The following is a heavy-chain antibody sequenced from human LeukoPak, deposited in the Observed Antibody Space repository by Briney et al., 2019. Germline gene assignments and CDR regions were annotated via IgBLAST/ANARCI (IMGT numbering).Heavy chain of an antibody. CDR2: INPSGGST. V-gene: IGHV1-46*01. CDR3: ARDLGCSGGSCYSDYFDY. Sequence: GASVKVSCKASGYTFTSYYMHWVRQAPGQGLEWMGIINPSGGSTSYAQKFQGRVTMTRDTSTSTVYMELSSLRSEDTAVYYCARDLGCSGGSCYSDYFDYWGQGTLVTVSS. D-gene: IGHD2-15*01. CDR1: GYTFTSYY. J-gene: IGHJ4*02.